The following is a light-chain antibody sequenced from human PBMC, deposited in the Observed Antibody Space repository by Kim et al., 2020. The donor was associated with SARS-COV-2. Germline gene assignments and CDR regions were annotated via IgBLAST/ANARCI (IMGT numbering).Light chain of an antibody. J-gene: IGKJ1*01. Sequence: SVGDKVTISRRASQPISSSLAWYQQKAGKAPRLLIYKASSVETGVPSRFSGSGSGTEFTLTISSLQPDDFATYYCQQHDSYPWTFGQGTKVDIK. V-gene: IGKV1-5*03. CDR1: QPISSS. CDR2: KAS. CDR3: QQHDSYPWT.